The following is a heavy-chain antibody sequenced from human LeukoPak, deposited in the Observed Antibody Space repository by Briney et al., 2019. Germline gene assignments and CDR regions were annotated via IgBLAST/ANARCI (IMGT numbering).Heavy chain of an antibody. CDR3: ARGPFSYDSSQYFDY. V-gene: IGHV4-61*02. CDR2: FYASGRT. Sequence: SETLSLTCTVSGGSISSGSYYWSWIRQPAGKGLEWIGRFYASGRTNYNPSLKSRVTISVDTSKNQFSLKPSSVTAADTAVYYCARGPFSYDSSQYFDYWGQGTLATVSS. J-gene: IGHJ4*02. D-gene: IGHD3-22*01. CDR1: GGSISSGSYY.